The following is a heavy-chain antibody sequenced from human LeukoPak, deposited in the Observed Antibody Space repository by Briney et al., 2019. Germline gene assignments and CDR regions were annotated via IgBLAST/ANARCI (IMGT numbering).Heavy chain of an antibody. D-gene: IGHD2-8*01. V-gene: IGHV3-30*03. CDR2: ISYDGTNK. J-gene: IGHJ5*02. CDR3: ARDTVNGPFVISLDL. Sequence: GGSLRLSCAASGFTFNNYVMHWVRQAPGKGLEWVAVISYDGTNKYYADSVKGRFTISRDNSKNTLYLQMNSLRAEDTAVYYCARDTVNGPFVISLDLWGQGVLVTVSS. CDR1: GFTFNNYV.